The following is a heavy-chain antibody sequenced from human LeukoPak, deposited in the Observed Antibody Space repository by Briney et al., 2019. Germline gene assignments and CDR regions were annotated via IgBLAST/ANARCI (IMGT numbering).Heavy chain of an antibody. D-gene: IGHD3-22*01. V-gene: IGHV3-15*01. CDR2: IKSKTDGGTT. CDR1: GFTFDDYG. J-gene: IGHJ6*02. Sequence: PGGSLRLSCAASGFTFDDYGMSWVRQAPGKGLEWVGRIKSKTDGGTTDYAAPVKGRFTISRDDSKNTLYLQMNSLKTEDTAVYYCTTAWVVVDIYYYYGMDVWGQGTTVTVSS. CDR3: TTAWVVVDIYYYYGMDV.